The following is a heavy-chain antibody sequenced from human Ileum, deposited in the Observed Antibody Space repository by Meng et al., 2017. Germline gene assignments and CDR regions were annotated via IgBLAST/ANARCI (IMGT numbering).Heavy chain of an antibody. D-gene: IGHD3-16*01. V-gene: IGHV1-2*06. Sequence: ASVKVSCKTSGYRFTGYFIHWVRQAPGQGLEWVGRINPNSGGTNLAQNFQGRVTMTRDTSISTVYMELTRLRSDDTAVYYCARDISGPYAPSAYTQGGYWGQGTLVTVSS. CDR3: ARDISGPYAPSAYTQGGY. CDR2: INPNSGGT. CDR1: GYRFTGYF. J-gene: IGHJ4*02.